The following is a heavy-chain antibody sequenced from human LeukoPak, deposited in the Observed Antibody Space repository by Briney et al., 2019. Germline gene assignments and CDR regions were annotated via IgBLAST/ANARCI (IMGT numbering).Heavy chain of an antibody. CDR2: INPNSGGT. CDR1: GYTFTDYY. D-gene: IGHD1-14*01. Sequence: GASVKVSCKASGYTFTDYYIHWVRQAPGQGLEWMGWINPNSGGTNYAQKFQGGVTMTRDTSISTAYMELSRLRSDDTAVYYCARAQTGTLIRAWYFDLWGRGTLVTVSS. V-gene: IGHV1-2*02. J-gene: IGHJ2*01. CDR3: ARAQTGTLIRAWYFDL.